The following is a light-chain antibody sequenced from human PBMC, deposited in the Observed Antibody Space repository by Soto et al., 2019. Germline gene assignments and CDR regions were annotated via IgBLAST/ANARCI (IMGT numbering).Light chain of an antibody. J-gene: IGKJ1*01. CDR3: QQSSTPPRT. V-gene: IGKV1-39*01. CDR2: AAS. CDR1: QSISTY. Sequence: DIQMTQSPSSLSASVGDRVTITCRARQSISTYLNWYQQKPGKAPNLLIYAASTLQSGVPSRFSGSGSGPDFRLTIRSLQPEDISAYYCQQSSTPPRTFGQGNNVDVK.